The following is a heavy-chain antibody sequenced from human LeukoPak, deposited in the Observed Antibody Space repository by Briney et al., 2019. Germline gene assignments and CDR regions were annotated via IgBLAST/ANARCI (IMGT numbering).Heavy chain of an antibody. CDR1: GGSFSGYY. D-gene: IGHD4-23*01. J-gene: IGHJ4*02. CDR2: IHYSGSA. CDR3: ARDMGAPDYGSYSVDY. V-gene: IGHV4-34*11. Sequence: SETLSLTCAAYGGSFSGYYWSWIRQPPGKGLEWIAYIHYSGSAAYNPSLKSRVTISRDMSTNQFSLKMTSVTAADTAVYFCARDMGAPDYGSYSVDYWGQGTLVTVSS.